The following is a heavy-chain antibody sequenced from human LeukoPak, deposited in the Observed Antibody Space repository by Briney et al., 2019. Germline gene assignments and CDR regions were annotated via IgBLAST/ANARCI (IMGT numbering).Heavy chain of an antibody. J-gene: IGHJ4*02. CDR2: IVVGSGDT. D-gene: IGHD1-26*01. Sequence: SVKVSCKASGFTFTSSAMQWVRQAGGQRLEWIGWIVVGSGDTNYAQKFQERVTITRDMSTSTAYMELSSLRSEDTAVYYCAALGATRDGFDHWGQGTLVTVSS. V-gene: IGHV1-58*02. CDR3: AALGATRDGFDH. CDR1: GFTFTSSA.